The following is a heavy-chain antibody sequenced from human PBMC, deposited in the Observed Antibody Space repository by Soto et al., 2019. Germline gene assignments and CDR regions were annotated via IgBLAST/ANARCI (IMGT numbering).Heavy chain of an antibody. CDR3: ARGRSVTGTRRDFDY. Sequence: KQSQTLSLTCAVYGGSFSGYYWSWIRQPPGKGLEWIGEINHSGSTNYNPSLKSRVTISVDTSKNQFSLKLSSVTAADTAVYYCARGRSVTGTRRDFDYWGQGTLVTVSS. D-gene: IGHD1-20*01. J-gene: IGHJ4*02. V-gene: IGHV4-34*01. CDR2: INHSGST. CDR1: GGSFSGYY.